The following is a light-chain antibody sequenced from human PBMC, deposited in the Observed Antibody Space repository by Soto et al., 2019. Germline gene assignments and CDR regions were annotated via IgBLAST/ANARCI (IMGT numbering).Light chain of an antibody. CDR3: CSDAGSRV. J-gene: IGLJ3*02. CDR2: EGS. CDR1: SSDVGSYNL. Sequence: QSVLTQPASVSGSPGQSITISCTGTSSDVGSYNLVSWYQQHPGKAPKLMIYEGSKRPSGVSNRFSGSKSGNTASLTISGLQPEDEADYYCCSDAGSRVFGGGTKLTVL. V-gene: IGLV2-23*01.